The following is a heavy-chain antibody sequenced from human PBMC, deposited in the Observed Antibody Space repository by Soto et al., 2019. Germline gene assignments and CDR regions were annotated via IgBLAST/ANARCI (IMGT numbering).Heavy chain of an antibody. V-gene: IGHV3-9*01. CDR1: GFTFEDYA. J-gene: IGHJ3*02. CDR3: ARLWFGVADAFDI. CDR2: ISWNSGSI. Sequence: EVQLVESGGGLVQPGRSLRLSCAASGFTFEDYAMHWVRQAPGKGLEWVSGISWNSGSIGYADSVKGRFTISRDNAKNSLYLQMNSLRAEDTALYYCARLWFGVADAFDIWGQGTMVTVSS. D-gene: IGHD3-3*01.